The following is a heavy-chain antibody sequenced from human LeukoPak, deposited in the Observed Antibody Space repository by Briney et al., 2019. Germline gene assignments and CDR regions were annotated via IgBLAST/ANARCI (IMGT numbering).Heavy chain of an antibody. CDR3: AKDSLLYGGYFDY. J-gene: IGHJ4*02. CDR2: ISGWGRST. D-gene: IGHD2-2*02. Sequence: GGPLRLSCAASGFTLSSYAVSWARQAPGEGLEWVSAISGWGRSTHYAHSVKGRLTISRNNSKNTLYLQMNSLRAEDTAVYYCAKDSLLYGGYFDYWGQGTLVTVSS. CDR1: GFTLSSYA. V-gene: IGHV3-23*01.